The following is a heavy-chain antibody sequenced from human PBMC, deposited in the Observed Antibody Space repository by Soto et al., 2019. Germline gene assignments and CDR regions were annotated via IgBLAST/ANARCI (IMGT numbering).Heavy chain of an antibody. V-gene: IGHV1-69*13. CDR2: IIPIFGTA. Sequence: AASVKVSCKASGGTFSSYAISWVRQAPGQGLEWMGGIIPIFGTANYAQKFQGRVTITADESTSTAYMELSSMRSEDTAVYYCARVGDQYGMDVWGQGTTVTVSS. CDR3: ARVGDQYGMDV. J-gene: IGHJ6*02. CDR1: GGTFSSYA.